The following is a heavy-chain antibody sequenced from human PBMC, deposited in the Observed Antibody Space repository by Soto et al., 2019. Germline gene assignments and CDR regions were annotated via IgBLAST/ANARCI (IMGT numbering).Heavy chain of an antibody. J-gene: IGHJ4*02. V-gene: IGHV3-30-3*01. CDR2: IETDGSNK. Sequence: QVQLVESGGGGVQPGRSLRLSCAASGFTFSRYTMHWVRQAPGKGLEWVAGIETDGSNKDYADSVKGRFTTSRDNSKNTLHLQMNSMRAEDTAVYYCARERSISVAAHGYWGQGTLVTVSS. CDR3: ARERSISVAAHGY. D-gene: IGHD6-19*01. CDR1: GFTFSRYT.